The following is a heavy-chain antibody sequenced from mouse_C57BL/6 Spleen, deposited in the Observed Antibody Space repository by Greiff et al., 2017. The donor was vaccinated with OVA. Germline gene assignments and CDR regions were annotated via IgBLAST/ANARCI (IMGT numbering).Heavy chain of an antibody. CDR1: GYTFTSYW. Sequence: VQLQQPGAELVRPGSSVKLSCKASGYTFTSYWMHWVKQRPIQGLEWIGNIYPSDSETHYNQKFKDKATLTVDKSSSTAYMQLSSLTSEDSAVYYCARRWLPTRCAMDYWGQGTSVTVSS. CDR2: IYPSDSET. CDR3: ARRWLPTRCAMDY. J-gene: IGHJ4*01. D-gene: IGHD2-3*01. V-gene: IGHV1-52*01.